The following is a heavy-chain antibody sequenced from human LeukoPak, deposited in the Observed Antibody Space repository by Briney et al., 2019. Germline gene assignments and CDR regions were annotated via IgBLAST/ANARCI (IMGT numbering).Heavy chain of an antibody. V-gene: IGHV4-59*08. CDR1: GGSISSYY. J-gene: IGHJ4*02. CDR3: ARHYGP. D-gene: IGHD3-10*01. CDR2: IYYSGST. Sequence: SETLSLTYTVSGGSISSYYWSWSRQPPGKGLEWIGYIYYSGSTNYNPSLKSRVTISVDTSKNQFSLKLNSVTATDTAVYYCARHYGPWGQGTLVTVSS.